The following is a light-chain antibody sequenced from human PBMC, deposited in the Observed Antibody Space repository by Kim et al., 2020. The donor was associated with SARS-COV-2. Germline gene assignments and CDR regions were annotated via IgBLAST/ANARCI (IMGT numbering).Light chain of an antibody. CDR2: DAS. CDR1: QSVSSY. V-gene: IGKV3-11*01. CDR3: QQRSNWIT. J-gene: IGKJ3*01. Sequence: EIVLTQSPATLSLSPGERVTLSCRASQSVSSYLAWYQQKPGQAPRLLIYDASNMATGIPARFSGSGSGTDFTLTISSLEPEDFAVYYCQQRSNWITFGPGTKVDIK.